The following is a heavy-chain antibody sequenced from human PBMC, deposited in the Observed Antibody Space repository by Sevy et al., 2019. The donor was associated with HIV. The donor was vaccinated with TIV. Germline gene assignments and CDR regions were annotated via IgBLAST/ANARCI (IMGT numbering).Heavy chain of an antibody. V-gene: IGHV6-1*01. CDR3: ASDLWGWYSSSGQDYYYYGMDV. CDR2: TYYRSKWYN. D-gene: IGHD6-6*01. CDR1: GDSVSSNSAA. Sequence: SQTLSLTCAISGDSVSSNSAAWNWIRQSPSRGLEWLGRTYYRSKWYNDYAVSVKSRITINPDTSKNQFSLQLNSVTPEDTAVYYCASDLWGWYSSSGQDYYYYGMDVWGQGTTVTVSS. J-gene: IGHJ6*02.